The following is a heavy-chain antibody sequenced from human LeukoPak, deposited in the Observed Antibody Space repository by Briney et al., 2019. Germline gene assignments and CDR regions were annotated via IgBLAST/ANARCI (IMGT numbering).Heavy chain of an antibody. D-gene: IGHD1-1*01. CDR2: MNPNSGNT. Sequence: ASVKVSCKASGYTFTSYDINWVRQATGQGLEWMGWMNPNSGNTGYAQKFQGRVTTTRNTSISTAYMELSSLRSEDTAVYYCARGLRTTGAGDWFDPWGQGTLVTVSS. J-gene: IGHJ5*02. CDR3: ARGLRTTGAGDWFDP. CDR1: GYTFTSYD. V-gene: IGHV1-8*03.